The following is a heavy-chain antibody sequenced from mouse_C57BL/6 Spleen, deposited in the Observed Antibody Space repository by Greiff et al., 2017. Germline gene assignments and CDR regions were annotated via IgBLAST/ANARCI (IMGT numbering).Heavy chain of an antibody. CDR2: IYPGDGDT. D-gene: IGHD4-1*01. CDR3: AREELNGTR. CDR1: GYAFSSSW. Sequence: VQLQQSGPELVKPGASVKISCKASGYAFSSSWMNWVKQRPGKGLEWIGRIYPGDGDTNYNGKFKGKATLTADKSSSTAYMQLSSLTSEDSAVYFCAREELNGTRWGQGTTLTVSS. V-gene: IGHV1-82*01. J-gene: IGHJ2*01.